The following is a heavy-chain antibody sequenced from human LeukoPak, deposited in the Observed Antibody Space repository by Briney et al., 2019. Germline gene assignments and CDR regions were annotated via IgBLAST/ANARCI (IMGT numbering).Heavy chain of an antibody. J-gene: IGHJ4*02. CDR3: AREESGGYFDY. CDR2: INPSGSNT. Sequence: ASVKVSCKASGFTSTNYYMHWVPQAPGQGLEWMGLINPSGSNTNYAQKFRGRVTTTRDTSATTVYMELSSLRSEDTAVYYCAREESGGYFDYGGQGTLVTVSS. D-gene: IGHD2-8*02. V-gene: IGHV1-46*01. CDR1: GFTSTNYY.